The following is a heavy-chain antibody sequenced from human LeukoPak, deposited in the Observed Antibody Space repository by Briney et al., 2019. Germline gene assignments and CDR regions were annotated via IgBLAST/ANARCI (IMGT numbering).Heavy chain of an antibody. D-gene: IGHD2-15*01. V-gene: IGHV4-4*02. Sequence: SGTLSLTCVVSGGSMSSSNWWSWVRQPPGKGLEWIGEIYHSGSTNYNPSLKSRVTISVDKSKNQFSLKLSSVTAADTAVYYCARDLLGYCSGGSCSDWGQGTLVTVSS. CDR3: ARDLLGYCSGGSCSD. CDR1: GGSMSSSNW. J-gene: IGHJ4*02. CDR2: IYHSGST.